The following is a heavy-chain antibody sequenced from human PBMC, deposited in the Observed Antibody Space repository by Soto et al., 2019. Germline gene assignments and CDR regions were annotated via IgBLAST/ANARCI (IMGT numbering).Heavy chain of an antibody. Sequence: PSETLSLTCTVSGGSISSYYWSWIRQPPGKGLEWIGYIYYSGSTNYNPSLKSRVTISVDTSKNQFSLKLSSVTAADTAVYYCARGDYDSSSYAFDIWGQGTMVTVSS. CDR1: GGSISSYY. J-gene: IGHJ3*02. D-gene: IGHD3-22*01. CDR3: ARGDYDSSSYAFDI. CDR2: IYYSGST. V-gene: IGHV4-59*01.